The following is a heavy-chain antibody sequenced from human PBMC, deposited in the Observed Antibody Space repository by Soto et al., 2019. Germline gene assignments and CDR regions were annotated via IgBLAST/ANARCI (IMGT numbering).Heavy chain of an antibody. CDR3: AKNYDILTGEHLGFDY. CDR2: ISYDGSNK. J-gene: IGHJ4*02. CDR1: GFTFSSYG. Sequence: GGSLRLSCAASGFTFSSYGMHWVRQAPGKGLEWVAVISYDGSNKYYADSVKGRFTISRDNSKNTLYLQMNSLRAEDTAVYYCAKNYDILTGEHLGFDYWGQGTLVTVSS. D-gene: IGHD3-9*01. V-gene: IGHV3-30*18.